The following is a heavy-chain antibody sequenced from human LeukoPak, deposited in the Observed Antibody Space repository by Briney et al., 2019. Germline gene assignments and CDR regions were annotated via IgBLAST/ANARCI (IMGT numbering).Heavy chain of an antibody. Sequence: QPGRSLRLSCAASGFTFSSYGMHWVRQAPGKGLEWEAVIWYDGSNKYYADSVKGRFTTSRDNSKNTLYLQMNSLRAEDTAVYYCAREGFVDTAMVHYYYYGMDVWGKGTTVTVSS. V-gene: IGHV3-33*08. CDR1: GFTFSSYG. CDR3: AREGFVDTAMVHYYYYGMDV. CDR2: IWYDGSNK. J-gene: IGHJ6*04. D-gene: IGHD5-18*01.